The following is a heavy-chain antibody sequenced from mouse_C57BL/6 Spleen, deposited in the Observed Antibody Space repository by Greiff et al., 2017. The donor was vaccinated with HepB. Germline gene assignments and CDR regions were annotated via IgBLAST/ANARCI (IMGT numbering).Heavy chain of an antibody. V-gene: IGHV1-22*01. Sequence: VQLQQSGPELVKPGASVKMSCKASGYTFTDYNMHWVKQSHGKSLVWIGYINPNNGGTSYNQKFKGKATLTVNKSSITAYMELRSLTSEDSAVYYCAGGPYYFDYWGQGTTLTVSS. J-gene: IGHJ2*01. CDR2: INPNNGGT. CDR1: GYTFTDYN. CDR3: AGGPYYFDY.